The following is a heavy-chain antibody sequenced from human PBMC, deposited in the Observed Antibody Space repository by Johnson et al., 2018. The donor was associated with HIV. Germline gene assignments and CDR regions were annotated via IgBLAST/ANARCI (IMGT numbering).Heavy chain of an antibody. Sequence: VQLVESGGGLVQPGGSLRLSCAASGFTVSSNYMSWVRQAPGKGLEWVALISYDGSNKYFADSVKGRFTISRDNSKNTLYLQMNSLTAEDTAVYYCASREVGAKSEHAFDIWGQGTMVTVSS. CDR1: GFTVSSNY. J-gene: IGHJ3*02. D-gene: IGHD1-26*01. CDR3: ASREVGAKSEHAFDI. V-gene: IGHV3-30*03. CDR2: ISYDGSNK.